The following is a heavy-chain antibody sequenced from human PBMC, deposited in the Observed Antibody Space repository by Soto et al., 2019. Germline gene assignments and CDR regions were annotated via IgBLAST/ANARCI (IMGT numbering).Heavy chain of an antibody. V-gene: IGHV4-30-4*08. J-gene: IGHJ5*02. D-gene: IGHD3-16*01. CDR1: GESISNPHYH. CDR3: AATLGGVCFAP. CDR2: ISYTGST. Sequence: VLLQESGPGVVRPSQTLSLTCTVSGESISNPHYHWSWLRQTPGKGLEWIGYISYTGSTFYISSLESRVTMSVTTPKNDFPPRWPSVTAADPAVYYWAATLGGVCFAPWGQGTLATVSS.